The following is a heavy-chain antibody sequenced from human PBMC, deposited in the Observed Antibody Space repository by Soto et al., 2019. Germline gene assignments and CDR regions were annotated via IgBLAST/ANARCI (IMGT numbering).Heavy chain of an antibody. D-gene: IGHD5-12*01. V-gene: IGHV3-21*01. CDR1: GFSFSTYF. Sequence: EVQLVESGGGLVKPGGSLRLSCAVSGFSFSTYFMHWVRQAPGKGLEWVSSISNLGDYIYYADSVKGRFTISRDNAKNSLYLQMNSLRAEDTAVYYCARDQVVATVRDYYYYMDVWGKGTTVTVSS. J-gene: IGHJ6*03. CDR3: ARDQVVATVRDYYYYMDV. CDR2: ISNLGDYI.